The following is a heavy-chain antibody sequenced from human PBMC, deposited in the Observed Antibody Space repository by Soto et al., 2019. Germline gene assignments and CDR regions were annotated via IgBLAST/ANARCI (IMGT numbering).Heavy chain of an antibody. D-gene: IGHD1-1*01. CDR2: INPSGGST. V-gene: IGHV1-46*01. J-gene: IGHJ4*01. CDR1: GYTFTSYK. CDR3: ARREAPGTMDY. Sequence: ASVKVSCKASGYTFTSYKIHWVRQAPGQGLEWMGVINPSGGSTTYAQKFQGRVTMTRDTSTSTVYMELSSLRSEDTAIYFCARREAPGTMDYWVSGTLVTVSS.